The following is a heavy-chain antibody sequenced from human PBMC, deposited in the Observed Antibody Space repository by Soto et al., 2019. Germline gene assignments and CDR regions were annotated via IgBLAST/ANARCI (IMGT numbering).Heavy chain of an antibody. CDR2: IIPIFGTA. V-gene: IGHV1-69*13. J-gene: IGHJ6*02. Sequence: ASVKVSCKASGGTFSSYAISWVRQAPGQGLEWMGGIIPIFGTANYAQKFQGRVTITADESTSTAYMELSSLRSEDTAVYYCARVGGAAGTWYNGMDVWGQGTTVTVFS. D-gene: IGHD6-13*01. CDR3: ARVGGAAGTWYNGMDV. CDR1: GGTFSSYA.